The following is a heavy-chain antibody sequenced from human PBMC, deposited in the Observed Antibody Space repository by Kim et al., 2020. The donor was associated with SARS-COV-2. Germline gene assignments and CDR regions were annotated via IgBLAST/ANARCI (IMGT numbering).Heavy chain of an antibody. V-gene: IGHV4-39*01. CDR1: GCSISSSSYY. Sequence: SETLSLTCTVSGCSISSSSYYWGWIRQPPGKGLEWIGSIYYSGSTYYNPSLKSRVTISVDTSKNQFSLKLSSVTAADTAVYYCARHGGGSSVLVVYAAYFDYWGQGTLVTVSS. CDR2: IYYSGST. J-gene: IGHJ4*02. CDR3: ARHGGGSSVLVVYAAYFDY. D-gene: IGHD2-8*02.